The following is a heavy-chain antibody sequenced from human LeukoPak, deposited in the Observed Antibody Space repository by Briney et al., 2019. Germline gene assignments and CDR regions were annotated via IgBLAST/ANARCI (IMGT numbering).Heavy chain of an antibody. CDR2: ITSTSTHI. V-gene: IGHV3-21*06. J-gene: IGHJ4*02. Sequence: GSPRLFCGASVLTSSSYEVKGVRQAPGKGLEWVSSITSTSTHIYYADSVKGRFTISRDNAKNSLYLQMNSLRGDDTAVYYCTRDFEYWGQGTLVTVSS. CDR1: VLTSSSYE. CDR3: TRDFEY.